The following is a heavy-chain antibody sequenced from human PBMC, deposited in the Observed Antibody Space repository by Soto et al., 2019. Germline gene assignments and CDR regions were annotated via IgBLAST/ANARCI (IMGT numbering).Heavy chain of an antibody. Sequence: EVQLLESGGGLVQPGGSLRLSCAASGFTFSSYAMSWVRQAPGKGLDGVSAISGGGGSTYYADPVKGRFTISRDNSKNTLYLQMTSLRAEDTAVYYCAKAGGVAYYYDSSGYQYFDYWGQGTLVTVSS. CDR1: GFTFSSYA. CDR3: AKAGGVAYYYDSSGYQYFDY. D-gene: IGHD3-22*01. V-gene: IGHV3-23*01. J-gene: IGHJ4*02. CDR2: ISGGGGST.